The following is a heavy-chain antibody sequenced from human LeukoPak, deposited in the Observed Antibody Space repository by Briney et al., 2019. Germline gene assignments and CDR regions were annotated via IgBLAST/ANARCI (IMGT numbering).Heavy chain of an antibody. D-gene: IGHD2-8*01. J-gene: IGHJ4*02. V-gene: IGHV4-38-2*02. CDR2: VFQLQTVRT. CDR1: GSSITSTYY. Sequence: PSETLSLTCTVSGSSITSTYYWAWLRQPPGKGLEWIATVFQLQTVRTFYNPSLESRVTMSLDTSQNQFSLNLISVTAADTALYFCARVLHAPKFIDSWGQGTLVTVSS. CDR3: ARVLHAPKFIDS.